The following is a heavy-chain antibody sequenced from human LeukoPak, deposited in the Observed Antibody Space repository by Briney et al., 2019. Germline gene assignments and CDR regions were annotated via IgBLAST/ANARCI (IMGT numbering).Heavy chain of an antibody. CDR3: AKGINYYYYMDV. Sequence: GGSLRLSCAATGFTFRSYGMQWVRQAPGKGLEWVAVIWYDGSNKYYADSVKGRFTISRDNSKNTLYLQMNSLRAEDTAVYYCAKGINYYYYMDVWGKGTTVTVSS. CDR1: GFTFRSYG. J-gene: IGHJ6*03. V-gene: IGHV3-33*06. CDR2: IWYDGSNK.